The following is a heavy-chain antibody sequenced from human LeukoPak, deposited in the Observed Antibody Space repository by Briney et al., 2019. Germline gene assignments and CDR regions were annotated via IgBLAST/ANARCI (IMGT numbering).Heavy chain of an antibody. D-gene: IGHD1-26*01. CDR3: ARQPDSLELPAHDAFDI. V-gene: IGHV4-39*07. CDR2: IYYSGST. Sequence: SGTLSLTCTVSGGSLSSSSYYWGWIRQPPGKGLEWIGSIYYSGSTYYNPSCKSRVPISVDTSKNQFSLKLSSVTAADTAVYYCARQPDSLELPAHDAFDIWGQGTMVTVSS. J-gene: IGHJ3*02. CDR1: GGSLSSSSYY.